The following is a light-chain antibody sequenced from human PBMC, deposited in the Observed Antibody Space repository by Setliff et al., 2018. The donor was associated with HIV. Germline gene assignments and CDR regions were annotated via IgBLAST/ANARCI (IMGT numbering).Light chain of an antibody. CDR1: SSDIGAYDY. CDR3: YSSTTSSTWV. J-gene: IGLJ3*02. V-gene: IGLV2-14*03. Sequence: QSVLTQPASVSGSPGQPITISCTGTSSDIGAYDYVSWYQQHPGKAPKLIIYDVSSRPSGVSYRFSGSKSDNTASLTISGLQAEDEADYYCYSSTTSSTWVFGGGTQLTVL. CDR2: DVS.